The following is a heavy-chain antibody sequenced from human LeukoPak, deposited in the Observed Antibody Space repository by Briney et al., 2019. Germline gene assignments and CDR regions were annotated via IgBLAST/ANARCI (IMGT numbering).Heavy chain of an antibody. CDR1: GYTFTRYY. V-gene: IGHV1-46*01. CDR2: INPSGGST. J-gene: IGHJ3*02. CDR3: ASSLRTGYSSQGAFDI. D-gene: IGHD6-13*01. Sequence: ASVKVSCKASGYTFTRYYMHWVRQAPGQGLEWMGIINPSGGSTGYAQKFQGRVTMTTDTSTSTVYMELTSLRSEDTAVYYCASSLRTGYSSQGAFDIWGQGTMVSVSS.